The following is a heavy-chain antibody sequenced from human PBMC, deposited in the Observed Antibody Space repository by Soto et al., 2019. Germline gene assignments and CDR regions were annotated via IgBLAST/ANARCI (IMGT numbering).Heavy chain of an antibody. CDR3: ARTGVTMVRGVNRRPSWFDP. Sequence: PSETLSLTCAVYGGSFSYYYWSWIRQPPGKGLEWIGEINHSRSTNYNPSLKSRVTISVDTSKNQFSLKLSSVTAADTAVYYCARTGVTMVRGVNRRPSWFDPWGQGTLVT. CDR1: GGSFSYYY. V-gene: IGHV4-34*01. D-gene: IGHD3-10*01. CDR2: INHSRST. J-gene: IGHJ5*02.